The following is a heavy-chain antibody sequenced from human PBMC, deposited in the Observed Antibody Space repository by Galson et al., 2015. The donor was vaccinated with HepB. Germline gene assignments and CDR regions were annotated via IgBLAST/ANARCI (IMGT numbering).Heavy chain of an antibody. J-gene: IGHJ5*01. CDR2: ISGNGDST. V-gene: IGHV3-23*01. Sequence: SLRLSCAASGFAFHSPAMSWVRQAPGKGLEWIPGISGNGDSTFYAVSVKGRFTVSRDNSKNMLYLQMDSLTAEDTGLYFCAKGYGLFDSWAQGILVTVSS. D-gene: IGHD3-16*01. CDR1: GFAFHSPA. CDR3: AKGYGLFDS.